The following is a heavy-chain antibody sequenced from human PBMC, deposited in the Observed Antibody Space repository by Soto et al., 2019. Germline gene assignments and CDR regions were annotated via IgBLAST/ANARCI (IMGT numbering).Heavy chain of an antibody. D-gene: IGHD2-2*01. V-gene: IGHV4-34*01. CDR3: ARGWDIVVVPAATPFAY. Sequence: QVQLQQWGAGLLKPSETLSLTCAVYGGSFSGYYWSWIRQPPGKGLEWIGEINHSGSTNYNPSLKSRVTISVDTSKNQFSLKLSSVTAADTAVYYCARGWDIVVVPAATPFAYWGQGTLVTVSS. CDR1: GGSFSGYY. J-gene: IGHJ4*02. CDR2: INHSGST.